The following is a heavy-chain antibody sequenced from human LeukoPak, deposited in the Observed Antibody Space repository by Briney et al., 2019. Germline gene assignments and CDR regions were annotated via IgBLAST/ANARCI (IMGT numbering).Heavy chain of an antibody. V-gene: IGHV3-7*01. CDR2: IKQDGSEK. D-gene: IGHD1/OR15-1a*01. Sequence: ETLSLTCTLSGGSISTYYWSWVRQAPGKGLEWVANIKQDGSEKYYVDSVKGRFTISRDNAKNSLYLQMNNLKAEDTALYYCARKNSLDYWGQGTLVTVSS. CDR1: GGSISTYY. J-gene: IGHJ4*02. CDR3: ARKNSLDY.